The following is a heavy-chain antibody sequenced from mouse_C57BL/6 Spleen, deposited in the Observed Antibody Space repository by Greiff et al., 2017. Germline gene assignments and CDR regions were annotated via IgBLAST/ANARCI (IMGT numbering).Heavy chain of an antibody. V-gene: IGHV1-18*01. CDR3: ARGWYYNSYAWFAY. CDR1: GYTFTDYY. Sequence: VQLKQSGPELVKPGASVKIPCKASGYTFTDYYMDWVKQSHGKSLEWIGDINPNNGGTIYNQKFKGKATLTVDKSSSTAYMELRSLTSEDTADYYCARGWYYNSYAWFAYWGQGTLVTVSA. D-gene: IGHD2-5*01. CDR2: INPNNGGT. J-gene: IGHJ3*01.